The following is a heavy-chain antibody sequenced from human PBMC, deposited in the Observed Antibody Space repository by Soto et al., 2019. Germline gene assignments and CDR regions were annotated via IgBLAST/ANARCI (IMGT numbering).Heavy chain of an antibody. D-gene: IGHD2-15*01. CDR2: IAHDGSNA. J-gene: IGHJ6*02. CDR3: ARGDREDILVVVGARPGEYGTDI. V-gene: IGHV3-30-3*01. Sequence: QVQLVESGGGVVQPGGSLRLSCAASGFTFRNHAMHWVRQAPGKGRECLAVIAHDGSNAFYRDSVKGRFTVSRDNSKNALYLYMTSLRSEDTGVYYCARGDREDILVVVGARPGEYGTDIWGQGTTVIVSS. CDR1: GFTFRNHA.